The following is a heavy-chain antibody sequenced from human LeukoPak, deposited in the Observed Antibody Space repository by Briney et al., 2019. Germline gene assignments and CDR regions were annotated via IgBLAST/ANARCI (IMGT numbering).Heavy chain of an antibody. CDR2: IIPIFGTA. Sequence: SVKVSCKASGGTFSSYAISWVRQAPGQGLEWMGGIIPIFGTANYAQKFQGRVTMTRNTSISTAYMELSSLRSEDTAVYYCATGLGGGYYVAFDIWGQGTMVTVSS. CDR1: GGTFSSYA. CDR3: ATGLGGGYYVAFDI. V-gene: IGHV1-69*05. J-gene: IGHJ3*02. D-gene: IGHD3-22*01.